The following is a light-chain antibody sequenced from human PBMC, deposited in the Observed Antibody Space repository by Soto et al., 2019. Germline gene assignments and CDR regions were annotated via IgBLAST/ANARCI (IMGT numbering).Light chain of an antibody. V-gene: IGKV3-20*01. J-gene: IGKJ1*01. CDR1: QSVSSSY. Sequence: EIVLTQSPGTLSLSPGERATLSCRASQSVSSSYLAWYQQKPGQAPRLLIYGASSRATGIPDRFSGSGSGTDFTITISRLEPEDFAVYDCQQYGSSPGWTFGQGTKVEIK. CDR3: QQYGSSPGWT. CDR2: GAS.